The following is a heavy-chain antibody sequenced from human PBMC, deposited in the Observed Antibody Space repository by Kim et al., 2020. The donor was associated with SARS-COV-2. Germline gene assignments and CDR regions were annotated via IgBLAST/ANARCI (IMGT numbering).Heavy chain of an antibody. V-gene: IGHV4-59*08. J-gene: IGHJ2*01. CDR2: IYYSGST. Sequence: SETLSLTCTVSGGSISSYYWSWIRQPPGKGLEWIGYIYYSGSTNYNPSLKSRVTISLDTSKNQFSLKLSSVTAADTAVYYCARLEGGSGRYYYWYFDLWGRGTLVTVSS. CDR3: ARLEGGSGRYYYWYFDL. CDR1: GGSISSYY. D-gene: IGHD3-10*01.